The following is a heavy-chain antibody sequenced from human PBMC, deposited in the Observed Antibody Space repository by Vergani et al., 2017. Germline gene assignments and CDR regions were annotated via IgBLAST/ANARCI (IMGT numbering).Heavy chain of an antibody. V-gene: IGHV5-51*03. CDR2: IYPGDSDT. J-gene: IGHJ6*02. CDR1: GYSFTYW. CDR3: ARTVLGYCSGGSCSANYYYYYGMDV. Sequence: EVQLVQSGAEVKKPGESLKISCKGSGYSFTYWIGWVRQMPGKGLEWMGIIYPGDSDTRYSPSFQGQVTISADKSISTAYLQWSSLKASDTAMYYCARTVLGYCSGGSCSANYYYYYGMDVWGQGTTVTVSS. D-gene: IGHD2-15*01.